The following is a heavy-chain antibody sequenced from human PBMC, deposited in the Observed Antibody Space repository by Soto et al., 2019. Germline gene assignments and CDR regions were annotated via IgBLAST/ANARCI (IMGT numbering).Heavy chain of an antibody. V-gene: IGHV4-59*01. J-gene: IGHJ5*02. CDR2: IYYRGST. D-gene: IGHD3-22*01. CDR3: ARHYDSSGYYWFDP. Sequence: PSETLSLTCTVSGGSISSYYWSWIRQPPGKGLEWIGYIYYRGSTNYNPSLKSRVTISVDTSKNQFSLKLSSVTAADTAVYYCARHYDSSGYYWFDPWGQGTLVTVSS. CDR1: GGSISSYY.